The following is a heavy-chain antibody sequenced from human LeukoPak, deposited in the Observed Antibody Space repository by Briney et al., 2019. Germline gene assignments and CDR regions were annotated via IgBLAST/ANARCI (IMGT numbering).Heavy chain of an antibody. Sequence: GASVKVSCKASGYTFTSYAMNWVRQAPGQGLEWMGWINTNTGNPTYAQGFTGRFVFSLDTSVSTAYLQISSLKAEDTAVYYCARDCSGGSCYSHYYYYYGMDVWGQGTTVTVSS. D-gene: IGHD2-15*01. J-gene: IGHJ6*02. CDR1: GYTFTSYA. CDR2: INTNTGNP. CDR3: ARDCSGGSCYSHYYYYYGMDV. V-gene: IGHV7-4-1*02.